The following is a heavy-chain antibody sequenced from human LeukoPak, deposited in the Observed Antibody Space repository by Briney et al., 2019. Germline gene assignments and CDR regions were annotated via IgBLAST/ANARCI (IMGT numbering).Heavy chain of an antibody. CDR1: GFTFSSYG. D-gene: IGHD6-13*01. CDR3: ARDPTELPYLWQLVRGFWFDP. V-gene: IGHV3-33*01. CDR2: IWYDGSNK. J-gene: IGHJ5*02. Sequence: GGSLRLSCAASGFTFSSYGMHWVRQAPGKGLEWVAVIWYDGSNKYYADSVKGRFTISRDISKNTLYLQMNRLRAEDTAVYYCARDPTELPYLWQLVRGFWFDPWGQGTLVTVSS.